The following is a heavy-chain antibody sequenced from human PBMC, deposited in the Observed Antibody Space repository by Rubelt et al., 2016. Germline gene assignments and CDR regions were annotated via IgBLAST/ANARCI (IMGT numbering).Heavy chain of an antibody. V-gene: IGHV4-39*02. Sequence: QLQLQESGPGLVKPSETLSLTCTVSGGSISSSSYYWGWIRQPPGKGLEWIGSIYYSGSTYYNPSLKSRVTISVVTSKSQFSLKLSSVTAADTAVYYCARDLYNSGWRGTDYWGQGILVTVSS. J-gene: IGHJ4*02. D-gene: IGHD6-19*01. CDR1: GGSISSSSYY. CDR2: IYYSGST. CDR3: ARDLYNSGWRGTDY.